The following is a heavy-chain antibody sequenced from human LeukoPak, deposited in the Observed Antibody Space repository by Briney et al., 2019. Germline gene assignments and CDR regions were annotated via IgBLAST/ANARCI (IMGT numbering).Heavy chain of an antibody. CDR1: GDSVSGNSVA. CDR2: AYHRSKWNI. J-gene: IGHJ4*02. Sequence: SQTLSLTCAISGDSVSGNSVAWNWIRQSPSRGLEWLGRAYHRSKWNIDYAGSVRSRIIIDPDTSKNQFSLHLNSVTPEDTAVYYCARAIRRSLDYWGQGTLVTVSS. D-gene: IGHD2-15*01. CDR3: ARAIRRSLDY. V-gene: IGHV6-1*01.